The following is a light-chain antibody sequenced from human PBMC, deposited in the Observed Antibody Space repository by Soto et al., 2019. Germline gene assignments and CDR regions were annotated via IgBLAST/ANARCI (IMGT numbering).Light chain of an antibody. CDR3: QQYYSYQYT. CDR2: AAS. CDR1: QGISSY. V-gene: IGKV1-8*01. J-gene: IGKJ2*01. Sequence: AIRMTQSPSSFSASTGDRVTITCRASQGISSYLAWYQQKPGKAPKLLIYAASTLQSGVPSRFSGSGSGTDFALTISCLQSEDFATYCCQQYYSYQYTFGQGTKLEIK.